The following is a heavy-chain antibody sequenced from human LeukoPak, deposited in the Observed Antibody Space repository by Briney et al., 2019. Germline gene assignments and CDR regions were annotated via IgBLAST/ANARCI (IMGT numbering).Heavy chain of an antibody. CDR1: GYTFTDYY. D-gene: IGHD1-20*01. V-gene: IGHV1-2*02. Sequence: ASLKVSCKASGYTFTDYYMHGGRQAPGQRLEWMGWINPNSGGTKYAQKFQGRVTMTRDTSINTAYMELTRLTYDDTAVYYCAGLPRYNWNEPLDYWGQGTLVTVSS. CDR2: INPNSGGT. J-gene: IGHJ4*02. CDR3: AGLPRYNWNEPLDY.